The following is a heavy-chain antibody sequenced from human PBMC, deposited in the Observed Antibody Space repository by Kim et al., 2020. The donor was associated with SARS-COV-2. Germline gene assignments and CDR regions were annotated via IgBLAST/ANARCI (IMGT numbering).Heavy chain of an antibody. CDR2: FDPADGEP. V-gene: IGHV1-24*01. D-gene: IGHD3-3*01. CDR3: ATAVTIFGTAFDI. CDR1: GSSLADLA. Sequence: ASVKVSCKVVGSSLADLAIHWVRQPHGKGFEWLGTFDPADGEPIYARKFRGRVTLTEDTATDTAYVEMRGLRLDDTATYFCATAVTIFGTAFDIWGQGTLATVTS. J-gene: IGHJ4*03.